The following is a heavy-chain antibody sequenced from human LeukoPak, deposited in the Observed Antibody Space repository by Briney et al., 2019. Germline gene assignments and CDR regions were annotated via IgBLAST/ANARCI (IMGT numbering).Heavy chain of an antibody. CDR1: GFTFSSYW. V-gene: IGHV3-9*01. J-gene: IGHJ3*02. CDR3: AKDIYGGNSVRGAFDI. D-gene: IGHD4-23*01. Sequence: GGSLRLSCAASGFTFSSYWMHWVRQAPGKGLEWVSGISWNSGSIGYADSVKGRFTISRDNAKNSLYLQMNSLRAEDTALYYCAKDIYGGNSVRGAFDIWGQGTMVTVSS. CDR2: ISWNSGSI.